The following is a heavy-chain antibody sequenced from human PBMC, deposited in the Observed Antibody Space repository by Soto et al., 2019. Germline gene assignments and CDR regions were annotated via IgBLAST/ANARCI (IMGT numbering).Heavy chain of an antibody. V-gene: IGHV4-59*02. Sequence: SETLSLTCTVSGGSVSNQFWSWIRQPPGKGLEWIGYISYHGNTNYNPSLKSRLTISLDTSKSQFSLNLSSVTAADTAVYYCARDLGTTSRFDPWGQGTLVTVSS. D-gene: IGHD2-2*01. CDR3: ARDLGTTSRFDP. CDR1: GGSVSNQF. CDR2: ISYHGNT. J-gene: IGHJ5*02.